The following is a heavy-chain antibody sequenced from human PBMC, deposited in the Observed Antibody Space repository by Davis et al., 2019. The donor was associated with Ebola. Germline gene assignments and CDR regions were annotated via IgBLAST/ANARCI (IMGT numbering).Heavy chain of an antibody. D-gene: IGHD3-9*01. CDR3: ARVIGRRYFDWLLGGYYFDY. CDR2: INHSGST. V-gene: IGHV4-34*01. CDR1: GGSISSYY. Sequence: SETLSLTCTVSGGSISSYYWSWIRQPPGKGLEWIGEINHSGSTNYNPSLKSRVTISVDTSKNQFSLKLSSVTAADTAVYYCARVIGRRYFDWLLGGYYFDYWGQGTLVTVSS. J-gene: IGHJ4*02.